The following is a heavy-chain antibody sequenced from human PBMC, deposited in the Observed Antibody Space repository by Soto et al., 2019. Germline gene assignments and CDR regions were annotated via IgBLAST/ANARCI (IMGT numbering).Heavy chain of an antibody. Sequence: EVHLLESGGGLVQPGGSLRLSCAASGLSFKSYAMSWVRQAPGKGLEWVSGISGSGGSTDYADSVKGRFTMSRDNSKNPLYLQMNSLRVEDTALYYCAKGQYSGVAGGLDYWGQGTLVTVSS. CDR2: ISGSGGST. J-gene: IGHJ4*02. CDR1: GLSFKSYA. D-gene: IGHD1-26*01. CDR3: AKGQYSGVAGGLDY. V-gene: IGHV3-23*01.